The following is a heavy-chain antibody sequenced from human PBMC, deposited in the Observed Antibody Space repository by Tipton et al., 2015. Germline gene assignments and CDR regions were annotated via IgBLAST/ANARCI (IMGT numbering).Heavy chain of an antibody. CDR2: ISFSDTT. V-gene: IGHV4-61*01. J-gene: IGHJ4*02. Sequence: TLSLTCTVSGGSVSSGSYYWSWIRQPPGKGLEWIGYISFSDTTHYNPSLKSRITISLNTSKNQFSLKMSSVPAADTAVYYCASPSLPHDRGDYYFQSWGQGSLVTVSS. CDR3: ASPSLPHDRGDYYFQS. D-gene: IGHD2-21*02. CDR1: GGSVSSGSYY.